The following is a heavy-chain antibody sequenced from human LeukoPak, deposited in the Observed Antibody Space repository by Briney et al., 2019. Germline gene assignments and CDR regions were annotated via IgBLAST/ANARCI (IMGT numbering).Heavy chain of an antibody. CDR2: IHYSGRT. CDR3: ARLGYGGWMNWLDP. V-gene: IGHV4-39*01. Sequence: KTSESLSLTCTVSGGSISSASHYWGWIRQPPGKGLECIGTIHYSGRTYYNASLKSRVTISVDTSNNQFSLKLNSVTAADTAVYYCARLGYGGWMNWLDPWGQGTLVTVSS. J-gene: IGHJ5*02. D-gene: IGHD5-12*01. CDR1: GGSISSASHY.